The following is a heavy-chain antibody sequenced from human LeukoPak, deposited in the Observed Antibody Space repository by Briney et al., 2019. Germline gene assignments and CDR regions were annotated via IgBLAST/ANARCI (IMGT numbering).Heavy chain of an antibody. CDR1: GGTFSSYA. J-gene: IGHJ4*02. D-gene: IGHD4-17*01. CDR2: IIPIFGTA. V-gene: IGHV1-69*01. CDR3: ARAPSYGDTEFDY. Sequence: ASVKVSCKASGGTFSSYAISWVRQAPGQGLEWMGGIIPIFGTANCAQKFQGRVTITADESTSTAYMELSSLRFEDTAVYYCARAPSYGDTEFDYWGQGTLVTVSS.